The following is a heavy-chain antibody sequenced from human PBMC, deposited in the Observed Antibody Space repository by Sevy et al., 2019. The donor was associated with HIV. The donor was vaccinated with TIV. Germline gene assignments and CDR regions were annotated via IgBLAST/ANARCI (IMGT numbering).Heavy chain of an antibody. CDR2: IRYDGSNK. V-gene: IGHV3-30*02. CDR3: AKDFDFGVVIPRYGMDV. Sequence: GGSLRLSCAASGFTFSSYGMHWVRQAPGKGLEWVAFIRYDGSNKYYADSVKGRFTISRDNSKNTLYLQMNSLRAEDTAVYYCAKDFDFGVVIPRYGMDVWGQGTTVTISS. J-gene: IGHJ6*02. CDR1: GFTFSSYG. D-gene: IGHD3-3*01.